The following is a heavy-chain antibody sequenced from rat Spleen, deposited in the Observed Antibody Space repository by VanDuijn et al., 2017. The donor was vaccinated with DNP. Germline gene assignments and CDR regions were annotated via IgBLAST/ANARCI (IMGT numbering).Heavy chain of an antibody. J-gene: IGHJ2*01. CDR1: GYSITSNY. CDR3: ARAGVQWYYFDY. Sequence: QLQESGPGLVKPSQSLSLTCSVTGYSITSNYWGWIRRFPGNKMEWIGHISYSDSTRYNPSLKSRISITRDTSKNQFFLHLNSVTTADTATYYCARAGVQWYYFDYWGQGVMVTVSS. D-gene: IGHD1-1*01. V-gene: IGHV3-1*01. CDR2: ISYSDST.